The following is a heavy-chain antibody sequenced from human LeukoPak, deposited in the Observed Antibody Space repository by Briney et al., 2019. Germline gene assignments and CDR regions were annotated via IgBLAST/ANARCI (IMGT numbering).Heavy chain of an antibody. CDR2: IYYSGST. J-gene: IGHJ4*02. D-gene: IGHD6-19*01. CDR3: ARGKTGWAYYFDY. V-gene: IGHV4-59*01. CDR1: GGSISSYY. Sequence: PSETLSLICTVSGGSISSYYWSWIRQPPGRGLEWIGYIYYSGSTNYNPSLKSRVTVSVDTSKNQFSLKVSSVTAADTAVYYCARGKTGWAYYFDYWGQGTLVTVSS.